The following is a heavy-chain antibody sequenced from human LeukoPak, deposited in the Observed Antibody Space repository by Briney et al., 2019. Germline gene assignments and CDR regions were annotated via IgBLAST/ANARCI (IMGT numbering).Heavy chain of an antibody. Sequence: GGSLRLSCAASGFTFSSYSMNWVRQAPGKGLEWVSYISSSSSTINYADSVKGRFTISRDNAKNSLYLQMNSLRAEDTAVYYCARHYDSSGYRDWGQGTLVTVSS. CDR1: GFTFSSYS. D-gene: IGHD3-22*01. J-gene: IGHJ4*02. V-gene: IGHV3-48*01. CDR3: ARHYDSSGYRD. CDR2: ISSSSSTI.